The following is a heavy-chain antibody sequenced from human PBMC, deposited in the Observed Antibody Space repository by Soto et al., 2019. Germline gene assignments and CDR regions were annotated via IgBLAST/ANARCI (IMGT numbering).Heavy chain of an antibody. Sequence: PGGSLRLSCAASGFTFSSYAMHWVRQAPGKGLEWVAVISYDGSNKYYADSVKGRFTISRDNSKNTLYLQMNSLRAEDTAVYYCARGGGSYPRYGMDVWGQGTTVTVSS. V-gene: IGHV3-30-3*01. CDR3: ARGGGSYPRYGMDV. CDR2: ISYDGSNK. CDR1: GFTFSSYA. J-gene: IGHJ6*02. D-gene: IGHD3-16*01.